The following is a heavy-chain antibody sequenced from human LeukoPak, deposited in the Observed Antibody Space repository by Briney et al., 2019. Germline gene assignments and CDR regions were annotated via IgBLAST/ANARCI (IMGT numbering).Heavy chain of an antibody. CDR2: INPSADTT. V-gene: IGHV1-46*01. CDR3: AKDTGAWAFDH. J-gene: IGHJ4*02. Sequence: ASVKVSCTASGGTFSSYAISWVRQAPGQGLEWMGVINPSADTTNYAQKFQGRLTVTMDTSTSTVYMELRSLRSEDTAAYYCAKDTGAWAFDHWGQGTLVTVSS. D-gene: IGHD1-14*01. CDR1: GGTFSSYA.